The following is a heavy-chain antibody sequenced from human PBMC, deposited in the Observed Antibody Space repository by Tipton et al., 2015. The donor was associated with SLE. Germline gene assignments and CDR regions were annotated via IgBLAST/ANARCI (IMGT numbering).Heavy chain of an antibody. D-gene: IGHD1-26*01. J-gene: IGHJ2*01. CDR1: GFTFSSYA. Sequence: SLRLSCAASGFTFSSYAMSWVRQAPGKGLEWVSAISGSGGSTYYADSVKGRFTISRDNSKNTLYLQMNSLRAEDTAVYYCAKGGSYLRYFDLWGRGTLVTVSS. CDR2: ISGSGGST. CDR3: AKGGSYLRYFDL. V-gene: IGHV3-23*01.